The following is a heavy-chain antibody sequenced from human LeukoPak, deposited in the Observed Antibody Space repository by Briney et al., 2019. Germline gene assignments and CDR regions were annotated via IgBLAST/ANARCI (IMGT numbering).Heavy chain of an antibody. D-gene: IGHD5-18*01. J-gene: IGHJ4*02. Sequence: GGSLRLSCAASGFTFSNYWMSWVRQAPGKGLEWVANIKQDGSEKYYVDSVKGRFTISRDNSKNTLYLQMNSLRAEDTAIYYCAKDLRGYSYGSDYWGQGTLVTVSS. V-gene: IGHV3-7*01. CDR1: GFTFSNYW. CDR3: AKDLRGYSYGSDY. CDR2: IKQDGSEK.